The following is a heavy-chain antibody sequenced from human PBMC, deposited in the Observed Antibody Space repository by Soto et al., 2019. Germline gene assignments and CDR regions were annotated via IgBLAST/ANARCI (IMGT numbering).Heavy chain of an antibody. CDR1: GYIFIDYW. CDR2: VYPRDSDT. V-gene: IGHV5-51*01. CDR3: ARPPLPGYSIHFDY. D-gene: IGHD2-15*01. J-gene: IGHJ4*02. Sequence: PGESLKISCKASGYIFIDYWIGWVRQMPGKGLGWMGIVYPRDSDTRYSPSFQGQVTISADRSTGTAFLQWRSLKASDTALYYCARPPLPGYSIHFDYWGQGTLVTVSS.